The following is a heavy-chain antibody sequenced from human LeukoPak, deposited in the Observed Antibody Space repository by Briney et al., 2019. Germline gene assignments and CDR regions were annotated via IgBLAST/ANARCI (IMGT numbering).Heavy chain of an antibody. CDR3: AKPITMIVVVKNDAFDI. V-gene: IGHV3-7*03. CDR2: IKQDASDK. CDR1: GFTFSSHW. Sequence: PGGSLRLSCAASGFTFSSHWMSWVRQAPGKGLEWVAYIKQDASDKYYVDSMKGRFTISRDNSKNTLYLQMNSLRAEDAAVYYCAKPITMIVVVKNDAFDIWGQGTMVTVSS. J-gene: IGHJ3*02. D-gene: IGHD3-22*01.